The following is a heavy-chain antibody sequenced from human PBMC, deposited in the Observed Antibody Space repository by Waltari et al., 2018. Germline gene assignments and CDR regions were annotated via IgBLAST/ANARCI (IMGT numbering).Heavy chain of an antibody. CDR3: AKLVSYYYDSSGYYLSSFYFDY. D-gene: IGHD3-22*01. CDR2: ISGSGGST. V-gene: IGHV3-23*01. J-gene: IGHJ4*02. CDR1: GFTFSSYA. Sequence: EVQLLESGGGLVQPGGSLRLSCAASGFTFSSYAMSWVRQAPGKGLEWVSAISGSGGSTYYADSVKCRFTISRDNSKNTLYLQMNSLRAEDTAVYYCAKLVSYYYDSSGYYLSSFYFDYWGQGTLVTVSS.